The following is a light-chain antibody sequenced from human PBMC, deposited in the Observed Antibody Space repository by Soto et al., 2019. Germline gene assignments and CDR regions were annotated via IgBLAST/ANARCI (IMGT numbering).Light chain of an antibody. CDR1: QSVSSSY. V-gene: IGKV3-20*01. J-gene: IGKJ1*01. CDR3: QHYGSSWT. Sequence: EIVLTQSPGTLSLSPGERATLSCRASQSVSSSYLAWYQQKPGQAPRLLIYGASSRATGIPDRFSGSGSGTDFTLTSSRLEPEDFAVYYCQHYGSSWTVGQGTNVEIK. CDR2: GAS.